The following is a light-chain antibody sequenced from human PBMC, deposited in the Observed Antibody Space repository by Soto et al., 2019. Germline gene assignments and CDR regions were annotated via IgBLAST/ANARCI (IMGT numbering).Light chain of an antibody. J-gene: IGLJ2*01. Sequence: QSALSQPPSASGSPGQSVTISCTGTSSDVGGYNYVSWYQQHPGKAPKLMIYEVSKRPSGVPDRFSGSKSGNTAPLTVSGLQAEDDSDYYCSSYAGSNNVVFGGGTKLTVL. V-gene: IGLV2-8*01. CDR1: SSDVGGYNY. CDR3: SSYAGSNNVV. CDR2: EVS.